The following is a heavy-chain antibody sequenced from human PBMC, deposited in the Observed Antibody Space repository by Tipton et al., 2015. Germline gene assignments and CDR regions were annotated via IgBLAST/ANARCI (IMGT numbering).Heavy chain of an antibody. V-gene: IGHV1-8*01. Sequence: QLVQSGAEVKEPGASVKVSCKASGYTLTSYDINWVRQATGQGLEWMGWMNPKSGNTGYAQKFQGRVTMTTDTSTSTAYMELRSLRSDDTAVYYCARTVGAPLDAFDIWGQGTMVTVSS. J-gene: IGHJ3*02. CDR1: GYTLTSYD. CDR2: MNPKSGNT. CDR3: ARTVGAPLDAFDI. D-gene: IGHD1-26*01.